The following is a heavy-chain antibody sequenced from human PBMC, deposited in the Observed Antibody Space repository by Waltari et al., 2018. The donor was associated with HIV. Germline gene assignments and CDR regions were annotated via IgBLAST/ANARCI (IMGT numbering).Heavy chain of an antibody. Sequence: EVQLSDSGGGLVQPVGSLKLSCVASGFDFNIFAMNWVRQAPGRGLEWVSGMGGRGTKTFYADSVKGRFTISRDSSKNTLYLQMNSLRAEDTAVYYCAKTKGYDYGFYFDSWGQGTLVSVSS. D-gene: IGHD5-18*01. CDR3: AKTKGYDYGFYFDS. V-gene: IGHV3-23*01. J-gene: IGHJ4*02. CDR2: MGGRGTKT. CDR1: GFDFNIFA.